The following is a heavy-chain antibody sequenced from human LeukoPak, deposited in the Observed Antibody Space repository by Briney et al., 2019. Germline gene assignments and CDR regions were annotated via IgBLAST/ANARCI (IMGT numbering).Heavy chain of an antibody. V-gene: IGHV4-4*02. D-gene: IGHD6-13*01. CDR3: ARRVIAAADNWFDP. CDR2: IYHSGGT. Sequence: SETLSLTCAVSGGSISSSNWWSWVRQPPGKGLEWIGEIYHSGGTNYNPSLKSRVTISVDKSKNQFSLKLSSVTAAATAVYYCARRVIAAADNWFDPWGQGTLVTVSS. J-gene: IGHJ5*02. CDR1: GGSISSSNW.